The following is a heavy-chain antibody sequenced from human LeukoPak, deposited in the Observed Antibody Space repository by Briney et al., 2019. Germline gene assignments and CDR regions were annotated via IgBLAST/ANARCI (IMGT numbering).Heavy chain of an antibody. D-gene: IGHD3-16*02. CDR1: GGSISSTFYY. Sequence: SETLSLTCTVSGGSISSTFYYWGWIRQPPGKGLEWIGSINYSGSTYYNPSLKSRVTISVDTSKNQFSLKLSSVTAADTAVYYCARHRYDYVWGSYRSSYMDVWGKGTTVTISS. J-gene: IGHJ6*03. CDR2: INYSGST. CDR3: ARHRYDYVWGSYRSSYMDV. V-gene: IGHV4-39*01.